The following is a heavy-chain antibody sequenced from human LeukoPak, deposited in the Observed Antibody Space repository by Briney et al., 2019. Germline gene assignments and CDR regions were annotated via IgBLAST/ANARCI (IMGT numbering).Heavy chain of an antibody. Sequence: VPLGGSLRLSCAASGFTFSSYWMHWVRQPPGKGLVWVSRITSDGSSTSYADSVKGRFTISRDNAKNTLYLQMNSLRAEDTAVYYCARPVDTAMVIWGQGTMVTVSS. J-gene: IGHJ3*02. CDR3: ARPVDTAMVI. V-gene: IGHV3-74*01. CDR1: GFTFSSYW. D-gene: IGHD5-18*01. CDR2: ITSDGSST.